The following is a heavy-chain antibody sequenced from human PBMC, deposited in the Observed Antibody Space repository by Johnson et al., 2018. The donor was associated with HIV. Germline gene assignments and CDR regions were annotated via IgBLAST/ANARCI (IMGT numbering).Heavy chain of an antibody. V-gene: IGHV3-33*08. D-gene: IGHD6-19*01. J-gene: IGHJ3*02. CDR3: ARDHGWIRGWLFDAFDI. CDR1: GFTFDDYA. CDR2: IRYDGNNK. Sequence: QVQLVESGGGLVKPGRSLRLSCAASGFTFDDYAMHWVRQAPGKGLEWVTFIRYDGNNKYYVDSVKGRFTISRDNAKNSLYLQMNSLRPEDTAVYYCARDHGWIRGWLFDAFDIWGQGTMVTVSS.